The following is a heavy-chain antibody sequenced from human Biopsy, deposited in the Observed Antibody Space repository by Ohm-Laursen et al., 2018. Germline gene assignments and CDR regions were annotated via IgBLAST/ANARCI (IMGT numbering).Heavy chain of an antibody. Sequence: GTLSLTCTVSGDSVSSGNYFWNWIRQPPGKGLEWIGYIYYSGSTNYNPSLRSRVTISVDRSKNQFSLELSSVTAADTAVYYCARVGAGAPSIDYFDYWGQGALVTVSS. V-gene: IGHV4-61*01. J-gene: IGHJ4*02. CDR2: IYYSGST. CDR1: GDSVSSGNYF. CDR3: ARVGAGAPSIDYFDY. D-gene: IGHD1-26*01.